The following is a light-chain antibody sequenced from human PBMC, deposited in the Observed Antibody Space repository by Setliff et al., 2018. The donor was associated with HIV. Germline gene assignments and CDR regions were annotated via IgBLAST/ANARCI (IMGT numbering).Light chain of an antibody. Sequence: LTQPASVSGSPGQSITILCTGTSSDVGAHNYVSWYQQHPGKAPKLMIYEVTHRPSGVSNRFSGSKSGNTASLTISGLQAEDEADYYCSSDRNSNSLLFGGGTKVTVL. CDR2: EVT. CDR3: SSDRNSNSLL. J-gene: IGLJ2*01. V-gene: IGLV2-14*01. CDR1: SSDVGAHNY.